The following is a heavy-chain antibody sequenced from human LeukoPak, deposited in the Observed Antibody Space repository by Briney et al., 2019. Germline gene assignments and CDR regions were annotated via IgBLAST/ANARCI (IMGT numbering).Heavy chain of an antibody. CDR3: AKDLIVLRWLEPGDY. J-gene: IGHJ4*02. CDR1: GFTFSSYG. V-gene: IGHV3-23*01. CDR2: ISGSGGST. Sequence: PGRSLRLSCAASGFTFSSYGMSWVRQAPGKGLEWVSAISGSGGSTYYADSVKGRFTISRDNSKNTLYLQMNSLRAEDTAVYYCAKDLIVLRWLEPGDYWGQGTLVTVSS. D-gene: IGHD6-19*01.